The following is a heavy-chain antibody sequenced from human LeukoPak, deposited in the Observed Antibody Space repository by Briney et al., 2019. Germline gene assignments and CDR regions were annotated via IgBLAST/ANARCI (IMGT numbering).Heavy chain of an antibody. V-gene: IGHV4-39*01. J-gene: IGHJ4*02. CDR3: ARLARSSWYRDY. CDR2: IYYSGST. CDR1: GGSISSSSYY. D-gene: IGHD6-13*01. Sequence: ETSETLSLTCTVSGGSISSSSYYWGWIRQPPGKGLEWIGSIYYSGSTYYNPSLKSRVTISVDTSKNQFSLKLSSVTAADTAVYYCARLARSSWYRDYWGQGTLVTVSS.